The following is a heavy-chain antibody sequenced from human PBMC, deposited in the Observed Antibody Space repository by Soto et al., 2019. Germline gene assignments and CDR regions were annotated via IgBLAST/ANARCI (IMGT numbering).Heavy chain of an antibody. D-gene: IGHD3-16*01. CDR2: ISYGGSNK. V-gene: IGHV3-30-3*01. Sequence: PGGSLRLSCAASGFTFSSYAMHWVRQAPGKGLEWVAVISYGGSNKYYADPVKGRFTISSDNSKNTLYLQMNSLRAEDTAVYYCARDRNYVLHPAFDYWGQGTLVTVSS. CDR1: GFTFSSYA. J-gene: IGHJ4*02. CDR3: ARDRNYVLHPAFDY.